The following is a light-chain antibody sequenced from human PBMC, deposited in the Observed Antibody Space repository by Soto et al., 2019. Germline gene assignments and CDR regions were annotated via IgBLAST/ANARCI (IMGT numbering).Light chain of an antibody. CDR3: SSYTSSSTDV. Sequence: QSALTQPASVSGSPGQSITISCTGTSSDVGGYNYVSWYQQHPGKAPKLMIYEVSNQPSGVSNRFSGSKSGNTASLTISGLQGDDAADYYCSSYTSSSTDVFGTGTKVTVL. V-gene: IGLV2-14*01. CDR2: EVS. J-gene: IGLJ1*01. CDR1: SSDVGGYNY.